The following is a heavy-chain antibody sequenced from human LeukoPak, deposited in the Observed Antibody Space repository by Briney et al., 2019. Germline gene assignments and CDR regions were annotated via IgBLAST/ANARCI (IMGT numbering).Heavy chain of an antibody. CDR1: GFTFSSYE. CDR2: ISSSSSSYI. CDR3: ARGRDNYYYYYYMDV. D-gene: IGHD1-14*01. Sequence: PGGSLRLSCAASGFTFSSYEMNWVRQAPGKGLEWVSYISSSSSSYIYYADSVKGRFTISRDNAKNSLYLQMNSLRAEDTAVYYCARGRDNYYYYYYMDVWGKGTTVTVSS. V-gene: IGHV3-21*05. J-gene: IGHJ6*03.